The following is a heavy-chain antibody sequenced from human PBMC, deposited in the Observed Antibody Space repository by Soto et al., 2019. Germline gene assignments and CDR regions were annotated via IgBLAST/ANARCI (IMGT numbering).Heavy chain of an antibody. CDR2: IRSKANSYAT. D-gene: IGHD3-3*01. J-gene: IGHJ6*02. V-gene: IGHV3-73*01. CDR3: TSRFKITIFGVVTPRVDV. CDR1: GFTFSGSA. Sequence: LRLSCAASGFTFSGSAMHWVRQASGKGLEWVGRIRSKANSYATAYAASVKGRFTISRDDSKNTAYLQMNSLKTEDTAVYYCTSRFKITIFGVVTPRVDVWGQGTTVTVS.